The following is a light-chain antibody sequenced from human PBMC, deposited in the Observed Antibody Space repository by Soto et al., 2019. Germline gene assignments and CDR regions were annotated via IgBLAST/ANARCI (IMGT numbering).Light chain of an antibody. CDR3: QQRSNWPPIT. CDR1: QSIGHF. V-gene: IGKV3-11*01. CDR2: DAS. Sequence: EIVMTQSPATLSVSPRERATLSCRASQSIGHFLVWCQQKPGQAPRLLISDASKRATGIPDRFSGSGSGTDFTLTISSLEPEDFAVYYCQQRSNWPPITFGQGTRLEIK. J-gene: IGKJ5*01.